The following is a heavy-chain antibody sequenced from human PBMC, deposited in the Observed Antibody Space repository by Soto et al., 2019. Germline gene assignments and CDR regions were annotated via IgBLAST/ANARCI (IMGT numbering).Heavy chain of an antibody. V-gene: IGHV3-53*01. J-gene: IGHJ4*02. CDR2: IHSGGST. CDR3: ARDPGVCSGGSCYSGNYFDY. D-gene: IGHD2-15*01. CDR1: GFTVSSNY. Sequence: EVQLVESGGGLIQPGGSLRLSCAASGFTVSSNYMSWVRQAPGKGLEWVSVIHSGGSTYYADSVKGRFTISRDNSKNTLYLQMNSLRAEDTAVYYCARDPGVCSGGSCYSGNYFDYWGQGTLVTVSS.